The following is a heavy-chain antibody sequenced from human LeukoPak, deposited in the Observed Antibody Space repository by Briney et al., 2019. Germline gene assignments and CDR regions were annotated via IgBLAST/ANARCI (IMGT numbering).Heavy chain of an antibody. V-gene: IGHV1-24*01. J-gene: IGHJ4*02. Sequence: ASVRVSCTVSGYSITELSTQWVRQAPGKGLEWMGGFDPGSGEIIYERKFQDRVTMTEDTSTDTAYMELSSLRSEDTALYYCATGTHYDLLPFWGQGTLVTVSS. CDR2: FDPGSGEI. CDR1: GYSITELS. CDR3: ATGTHYDLLPF. D-gene: IGHD3-9*01.